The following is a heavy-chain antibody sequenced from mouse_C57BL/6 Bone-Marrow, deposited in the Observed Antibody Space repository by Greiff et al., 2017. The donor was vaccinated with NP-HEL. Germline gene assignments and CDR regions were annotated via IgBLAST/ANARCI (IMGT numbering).Heavy chain of an antibody. CDR2: IRSKSNNYAT. V-gene: IGHV10-1*01. D-gene: IGHD5-1*01. CDR3: VRQSTPGYYFDY. J-gene: IGHJ2*01. CDR1: GFSFNTYA. Sequence: VQLKESGGGLVQPKGSLKLSCAASGFSFNTYAMNWVRQAPGKGLEWVARIRSKSNNYATYYADSVKDRFTISRDDSESMLYLQMNNLKTEDTAMYYCVRQSTPGYYFDYWGQGTTLTVSS.